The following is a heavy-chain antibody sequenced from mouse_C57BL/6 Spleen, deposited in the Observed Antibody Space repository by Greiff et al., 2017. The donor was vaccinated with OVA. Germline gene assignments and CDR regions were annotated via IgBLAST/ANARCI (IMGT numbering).Heavy chain of an antibody. CDR3: TRVTTLYYYAMDY. D-gene: IGHD2-3*01. V-gene: IGHV1-15*01. CDR1: GYTFTDYE. J-gene: IGHJ4*01. CDR2: IDPETGGT. Sequence: QVQLQQSGAELVRPGASVTLSCKASGYTFTDYEMHWVKQTPVHGLEWIGAIDPETGGTAYNQKFKGKDILTADKSYGTAYMRLRSLTSEDSAGYCSTRVTTLYYYAMDYWGQGTSVTVSS.